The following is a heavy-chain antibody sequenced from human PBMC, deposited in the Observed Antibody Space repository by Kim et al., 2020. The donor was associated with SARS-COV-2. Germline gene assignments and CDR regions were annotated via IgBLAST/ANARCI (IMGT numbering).Heavy chain of an antibody. V-gene: IGHV4-59*01. D-gene: IGHD1-26*01. J-gene: IGHJ4*02. Sequence: NGSPSLEGRVTESVDTSKNQFALKLRSVTAADTAVYYCAGCGGGSYSIDYWGQGTLVTVSS. CDR3: AGCGGGSYSIDY.